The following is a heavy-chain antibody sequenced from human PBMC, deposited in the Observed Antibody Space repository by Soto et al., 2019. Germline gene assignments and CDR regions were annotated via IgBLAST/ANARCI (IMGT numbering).Heavy chain of an antibody. V-gene: IGHV4-34*01. D-gene: IGHD3-22*01. CDR1: GGSFSGYY. J-gene: IGHJ5*02. Sequence: VQLQQWGAGLLKPSETLSLTCAVYGGSFSGYYWSWIRQPPGKGLEWIGEINHSGSTNYNPSLKRRVTISVDTSKNQFSLKLSSVTAADTAVYYCARRRKRSCGWKPKEGFDPWGQGTLVTVSS. CDR2: INHSGST. CDR3: ARRRKRSCGWKPKEGFDP.